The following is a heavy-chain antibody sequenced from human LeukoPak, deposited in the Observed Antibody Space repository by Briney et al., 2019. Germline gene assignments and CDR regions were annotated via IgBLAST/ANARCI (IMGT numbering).Heavy chain of an antibody. V-gene: IGHV1-2*03. J-gene: IGHJ3*01. D-gene: IGHD2/OR15-2a*01. CDR3: ARTFYDTLDSDAFDF. Sequence: EASVKVSCKASGYTFTGYXXXXXXXXXXXXXXXXXXINPDSXGTNNAQKXXXXXXXXRDTSXSTAYMELSRLRSDDTAVYYCARTFYDTLDSDAFDFWGQGTMVIVSS. CDR1: GYTFTGYX. CDR2: INPDSXGT.